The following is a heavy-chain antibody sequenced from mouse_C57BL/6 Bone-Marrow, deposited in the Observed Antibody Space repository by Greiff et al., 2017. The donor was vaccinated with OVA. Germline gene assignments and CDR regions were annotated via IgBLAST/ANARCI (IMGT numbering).Heavy chain of an antibody. V-gene: IGHV1-61*01. Sequence: QVQLQQPGAELVRPGSSVKLSCKASGYTFTSYWMDWVKQRPGQGLEWIGNIYPSDSETHYNQKFKDKATLTVDKSSSTAYMQLSSLTSEDSAVYDCAREDTSPYYAMDYWGQGTSVTVSA. D-gene: IGHD6-1*01. CDR1: GYTFTSYW. CDR2: IYPSDSET. J-gene: IGHJ4*01. CDR3: AREDTSPYYAMDY.